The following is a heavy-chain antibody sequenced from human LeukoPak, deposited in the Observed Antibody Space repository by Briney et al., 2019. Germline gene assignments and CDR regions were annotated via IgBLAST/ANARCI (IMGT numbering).Heavy chain of an antibody. V-gene: IGHV1-24*01. J-gene: IGHJ4*02. CDR1: GYTLTELS. CDR3: ATPLLAVAGSFDY. D-gene: IGHD6-19*01. CDR2: FDPEDGET. Sequence: AASVKVSCKVSGYTLTELSMHWVRQAPGKGLEWMGGFDPEDGETIYAQKFQGRVTMTEDTSTDTAYMELSSLRSEDTAVYYCATPLLAVAGSFDYWGQGTLVTVSS.